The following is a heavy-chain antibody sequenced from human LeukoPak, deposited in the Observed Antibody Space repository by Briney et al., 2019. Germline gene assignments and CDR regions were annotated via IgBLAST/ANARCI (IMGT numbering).Heavy chain of an antibody. V-gene: IGHV3-23*01. CDR3: ARSRYSSGRGAFDS. CDR1: GFTFYSYA. J-gene: IGHJ4*02. D-gene: IGHD3-22*01. Sequence: PGGSLRLSCAASGFTFYSYAMTWVRQAPGKGLEWVSSISGSGSNTYYADSVKGRFTISRDNSKNTLYLQMNSLRAEDTAVYFCARSRYSSGRGAFDSWGQGTLVTVSS. CDR2: ISGSGSNT.